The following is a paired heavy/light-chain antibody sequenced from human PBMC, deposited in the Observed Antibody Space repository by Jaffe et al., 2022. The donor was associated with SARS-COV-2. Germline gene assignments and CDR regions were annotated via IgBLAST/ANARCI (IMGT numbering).Light chain of an antibody. CDR2: STN. CDR1: SGSVSTSYY. J-gene: IGLJ1*01. CDR3: VLYMGSYV. Sequence: QTVVTQEPSFSVSPGGTVTLTCGLSSGSVSTSYYPSWYQQTPGQAPRTLIYSTNTRSSGVPDRFSGSILGNKAALTITGAQADDESDYYCVLYMGSYVFGTGTKVTVL. V-gene: IGLV8-61*01.
Heavy chain of an antibody. CDR3: ARGGYCSSTSCYFIYYYYYMDV. D-gene: IGHD2-2*01. CDR2: INTNTGNP. Sequence: QVQLVQSGSELKKPGASVKVSCKASGYTFTSYAMNWVRQAPGQGLEWMGWINTNTGNPTYAQGFTGRFVFSLDTSVSTAYLQISSLKAEDTAVYYCARGGYCSSTSCYFIYYYYYMDVWGKGTTVTVSS. J-gene: IGHJ6*03. CDR1: GYTFTSYA. V-gene: IGHV7-4-1*02.